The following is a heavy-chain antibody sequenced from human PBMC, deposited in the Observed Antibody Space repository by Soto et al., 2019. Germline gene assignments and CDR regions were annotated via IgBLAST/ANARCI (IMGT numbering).Heavy chain of an antibody. D-gene: IGHD2-15*01. J-gene: IGHJ4*02. V-gene: IGHV4-30-2*01. CDR1: GGSISSGGYS. CDR3: ARLRVDGGFPTLIDY. CDR2: IYNSGST. Sequence: SETLSLTCAVSGGSISSGGYSWSWIRQPPGKGLEWIGYIYNSGSTYYNPSLKSRATISVDTSKNQFSLKLSSVTAADTAVYYCARLRVDGGFPTLIDYWGQGTLVTVSS.